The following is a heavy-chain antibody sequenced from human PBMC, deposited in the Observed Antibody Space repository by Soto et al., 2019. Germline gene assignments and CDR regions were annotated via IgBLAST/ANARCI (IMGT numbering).Heavy chain of an antibody. D-gene: IGHD2-2*01. CDR1: GFTFSSYS. J-gene: IGHJ4*02. CDR2: ISSSSYI. CDR3: ARQGVPVDFDY. Sequence: EVQLVESGGGLVKPGGSLRLSCAASGFTFSSYSMNWVRQAPGKGLEWVSSISSSSYIYYADSVKGRFTISRDNAKNSLYLQMNSLRAEDTAVYYCARQGVPVDFDYWGQGTLVTVSS. V-gene: IGHV3-21*01.